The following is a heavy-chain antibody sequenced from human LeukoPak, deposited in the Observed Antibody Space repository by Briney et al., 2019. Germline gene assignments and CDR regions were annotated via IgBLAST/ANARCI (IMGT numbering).Heavy chain of an antibody. J-gene: IGHJ1*01. D-gene: IGHD2-2*01. Sequence: PGGSLRLSCAASGFTFSSYAMSWVRQAPGKGLEWVSAISGSGGSTYFADSVKGRFTISRDNSKNTVYLQMNSLRAEDTAVYYCAKDYAWGRFQHWGQGTLVTVSS. CDR2: ISGSGGST. CDR3: AKDYAWGRFQH. V-gene: IGHV3-23*01. CDR1: GFTFSSYA.